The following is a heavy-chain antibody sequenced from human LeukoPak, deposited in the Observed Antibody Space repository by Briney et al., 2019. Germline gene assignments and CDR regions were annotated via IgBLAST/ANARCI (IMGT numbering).Heavy chain of an antibody. D-gene: IGHD3-3*01. CDR1: GYTFTGYY. V-gene: IGHV1-2*02. Sequence: GASVKVSCKASGYTFTGYYMHWVRQAPGQGLEWMGWINPNSGGTNYAQKFQGRVTMTRDTSISTAYMELSRLRSDDTAVYYCAREPPLREWPTYYFDYWGQGTLVTVSS. J-gene: IGHJ4*02. CDR2: INPNSGGT. CDR3: AREPPLREWPTYYFDY.